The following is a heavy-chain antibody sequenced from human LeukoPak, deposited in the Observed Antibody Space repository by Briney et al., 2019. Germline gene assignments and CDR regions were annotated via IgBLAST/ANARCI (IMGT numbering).Heavy chain of an antibody. CDR1: GFTFSSYS. D-gene: IGHD2-21*01. J-gene: IGHJ4*02. Sequence: GGSLRLSCVASGFTFSSYSMNWVRQAPGKGLEWISYITHSGTTMYYADSVKGRFTVSRDNAKNSLFLQMNSLRAEDTAVYYCASNSNRAGGYWGQGTLVTVSS. CDR2: ITHSGTTM. V-gene: IGHV3-48*04. CDR3: ASNSNRAGGY.